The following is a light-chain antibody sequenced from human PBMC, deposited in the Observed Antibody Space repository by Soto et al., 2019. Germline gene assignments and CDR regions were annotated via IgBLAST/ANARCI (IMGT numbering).Light chain of an antibody. CDR3: SSYAGSNKSV. Sequence: QSARTQPASVSGSPGQSITISCTGTSSDVGAYNYVSWYQQHPGKAPKLMIYEVSKRPSGVPDRFSGSKSGNTASLTVSGLQPEDEADYYCSSYAGSNKSVFGTGTKVTVL. CDR1: SSDVGAYNY. CDR2: EVS. J-gene: IGLJ1*01. V-gene: IGLV2-8*01.